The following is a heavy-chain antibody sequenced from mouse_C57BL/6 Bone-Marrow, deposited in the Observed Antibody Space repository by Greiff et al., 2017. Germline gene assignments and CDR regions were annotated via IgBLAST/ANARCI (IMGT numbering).Heavy chain of an antibody. V-gene: IGHV5-6*01. J-gene: IGHJ4*01. CDR3: ARPGCYAMDY. CDR2: ISSGGSYT. CDR1: GFTFSSYG. Sequence: EVHLVESGGDLVKPGGSLKLSCAASGFTFSSYGMSWVRQTPDKRLEWVATISSGGSYTYYPDSVKGRFTISRDNAKNTLYLQMSSLKSEDTAMYYCARPGCYAMDYWGQGTSVTVSS.